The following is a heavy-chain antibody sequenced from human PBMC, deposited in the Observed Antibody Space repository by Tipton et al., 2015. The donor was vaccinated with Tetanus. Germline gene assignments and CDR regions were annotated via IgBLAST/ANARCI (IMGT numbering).Heavy chain of an antibody. Sequence: TLSLTCSVSGSSMSSYYWSWIRQTPGKGLEWLADIAPSGRTNSNYSLKSRITISQDKSKNQFSLRLTSVTAADTAVYYCARDKLHSTGGYYSDSWGQGILVTVSS. CDR1: GSSMSSYY. CDR2: IAPSGRT. CDR3: ARDKLHSTGGYYSDS. V-gene: IGHV4-59*01. J-gene: IGHJ4*02. D-gene: IGHD2-8*02.